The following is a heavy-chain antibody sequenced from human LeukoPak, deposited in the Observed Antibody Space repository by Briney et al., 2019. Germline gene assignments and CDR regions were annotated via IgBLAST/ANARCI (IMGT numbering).Heavy chain of an antibody. Sequence: GGSLRLSCAASGFTFSGYAMSWVRQAPGKGLEWVSAIRGSGGSTYYADSVKGRFTISRDNSKNTLYLQMNSLRAEDTAVYYCATYVTMIVVSLGYFDYWGQGTLVTVSS. D-gene: IGHD3-22*01. CDR3: ATYVTMIVVSLGYFDY. CDR2: IRGSGGST. V-gene: IGHV3-23*01. J-gene: IGHJ4*02. CDR1: GFTFSGYA.